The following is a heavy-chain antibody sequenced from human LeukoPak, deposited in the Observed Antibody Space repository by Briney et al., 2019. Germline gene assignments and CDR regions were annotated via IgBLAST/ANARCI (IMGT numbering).Heavy chain of an antibody. CDR1: GFTFSSYA. V-gene: IGHV3-30-3*01. J-gene: IGHJ4*02. CDR3: ARGRYSSSWYPFDY. D-gene: IGHD6-13*01. CDR2: IPYDGSNK. Sequence: QRWGSLRLSCAASGFTFSSYAMHWVRQAPGKGLEWVAVIPYDGSNKYYADSVKGRFTISRDNSKNTLYLQMNSLRAEDTAVYYCARGRYSSSWYPFDYWGQGTLVTVSS.